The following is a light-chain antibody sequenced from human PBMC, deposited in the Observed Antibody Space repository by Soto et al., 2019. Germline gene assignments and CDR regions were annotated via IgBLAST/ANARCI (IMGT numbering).Light chain of an antibody. V-gene: IGKV3-15*01. CDR2: GAS. CDR1: QSVSSN. Sequence: EIVMTQSPATLSVSPGERATLSCRASQSVSSNLAWYQQKPGQAPRLLIYGASTRATGIPARFSGSGSGTEFTLTISSLQSEDFAVYYCQQYNKWPLGRTFGQGTKVDIK. J-gene: IGKJ1*01. CDR3: QQYNKWPLGRT.